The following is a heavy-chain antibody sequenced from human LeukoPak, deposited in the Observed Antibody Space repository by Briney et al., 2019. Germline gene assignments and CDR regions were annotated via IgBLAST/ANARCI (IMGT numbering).Heavy chain of an antibody. CDR3: AREYYYGSGSHEYYYGMDV. J-gene: IGHJ6*04. V-gene: IGHV3-74*01. CDR2: INSDGSRT. Sequence: GGSLRLSCAASGFTFSSYWMHWVGQAPGKGLVWVSRINSDGSRTSYADSVKGRFTISRDNAKNTLYLQMNSLRAEDTAVYYCAREYYYGSGSHEYYYGMDVWGKGTTVTVSS. D-gene: IGHD3-10*01. CDR1: GFTFSSYW.